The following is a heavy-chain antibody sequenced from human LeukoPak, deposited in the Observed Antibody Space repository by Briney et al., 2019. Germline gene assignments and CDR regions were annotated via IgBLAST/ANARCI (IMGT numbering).Heavy chain of an antibody. CDR1: GYTFTGYF. CDR2: ISAYNGNT. D-gene: IGHD2-8*01. V-gene: IGHV1-18*04. Sequence: ASVKVSCKASGYTFTGYFVHWVRQAPGQGLEWMGWISAYNGNTNYVQKLQGRVTMTTDTSTSTAYMELRSLRSDDTAVYYCARDEGRDCTNGVCYGPGYSGYDRYWGQGTLVTVSS. J-gene: IGHJ4*02. CDR3: ARDEGRDCTNGVCYGPGYSGYDRY.